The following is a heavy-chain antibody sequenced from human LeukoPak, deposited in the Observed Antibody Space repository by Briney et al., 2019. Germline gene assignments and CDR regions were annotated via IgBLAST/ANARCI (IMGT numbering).Heavy chain of an antibody. Sequence: GGSLRLSCAASRFTFSSYWMSWVRQAPGKALEWVANIKQDGSEKYYVDSVKGRFTISRDNAKNSLYLQMNSLRVEDTAVYYCARGSLWFGELLDTFDIWGQGTKVTVSS. V-gene: IGHV3-7*01. CDR1: RFTFSSYW. D-gene: IGHD3-10*01. CDR3: ARGSLWFGELLDTFDI. J-gene: IGHJ3*02. CDR2: IKQDGSEK.